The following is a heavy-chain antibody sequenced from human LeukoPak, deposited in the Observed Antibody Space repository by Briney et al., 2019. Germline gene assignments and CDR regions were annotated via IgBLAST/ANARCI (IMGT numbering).Heavy chain of an antibody. J-gene: IGHJ4*02. Sequence: SVKVSCKASGGTFSSYAISWVRQAPGQGREWMGRIIPILGIANYAQKFQGRVTITADKSTSTAYMELSSLRTEDTAVYYCARGAPASGLDGWGQGTLVTVSS. CDR2: IIPILGIA. D-gene: IGHD6-19*01. CDR1: GGTFSSYA. CDR3: ARGAPASGLDG. V-gene: IGHV1-69*04.